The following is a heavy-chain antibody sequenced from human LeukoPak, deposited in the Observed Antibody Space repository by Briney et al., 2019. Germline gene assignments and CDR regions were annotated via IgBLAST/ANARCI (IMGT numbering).Heavy chain of an antibody. CDR1: GFTFSSYS. CDR3: GRVAHDSSGYYFNDY. V-gene: IGHV3-21*01. Sequence: GGSLRLSCAASGFTFSSYSMNWVRQAPGKGLEWVSSISSSSSYIYYADSVKGRFTISRDNAKNSLYLQMNSLRAEDTAVYYCGRVAHDSSGYYFNDYWGQGTLVTVSS. D-gene: IGHD3-22*01. CDR2: ISSSSSYI. J-gene: IGHJ4*02.